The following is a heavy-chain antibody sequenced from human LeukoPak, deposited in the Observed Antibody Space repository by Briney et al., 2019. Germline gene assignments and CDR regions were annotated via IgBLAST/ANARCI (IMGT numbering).Heavy chain of an antibody. D-gene: IGHD3-10*01. J-gene: IGHJ4*02. V-gene: IGHV4-39*07. Sequence: SETLSLTCTVSGGSISSSSYYWGWIRQPPGKGLEWIGSIYYSGSTYYNPSLKSRVTISVDTSKNQFSLKLSSVTAADTAVYYCARGAGDYYGSGDYWGQGTLVTVSS. CDR2: IYYSGST. CDR3: ARGAGDYYGSGDY. CDR1: GGSISSSSYY.